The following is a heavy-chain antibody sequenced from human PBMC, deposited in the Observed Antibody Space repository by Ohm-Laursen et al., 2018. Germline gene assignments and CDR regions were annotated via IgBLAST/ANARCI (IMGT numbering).Heavy chain of an antibody. Sequence: SLRLSCAATGFTFSTYSMNWVRQAPGKGLEWVSSISSSSSYIYYADSVKGRFTISRDNAKNSLYLQMSSLRAEDTAVYYCARIVGARYFDLWGRGTLVTVSS. CDR2: ISSSSSYI. V-gene: IGHV3-21*01. CDR1: GFTFSTYS. D-gene: IGHD1-26*01. CDR3: ARIVGARYFDL. J-gene: IGHJ2*01.